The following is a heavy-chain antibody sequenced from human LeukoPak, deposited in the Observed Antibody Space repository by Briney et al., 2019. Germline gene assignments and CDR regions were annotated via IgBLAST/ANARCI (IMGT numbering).Heavy chain of an antibody. J-gene: IGHJ3*02. CDR2: ISSSGSTI. CDR3: ARGGAYDGAFDI. CDR1: GFTFSSYE. Sequence: GGSLRLSCAASGFTFSSYEMNWVRQAPGKGLEWVSYISSSGSTIYYADSVKGRFTISRDNAKNSLYLQMNSLRAEDTAVYYCARGGAYDGAFDIWGQGTMVTVSS. V-gene: IGHV3-48*03. D-gene: IGHD1-1*01.